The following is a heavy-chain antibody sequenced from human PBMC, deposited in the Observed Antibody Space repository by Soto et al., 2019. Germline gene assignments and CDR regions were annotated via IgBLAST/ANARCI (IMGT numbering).Heavy chain of an antibody. CDR1: GFTSSSYA. D-gene: IGHD7-27*01. Sequence: GGSLRLSCAASGFTSSSYAMSWVRQAPGKGLEWVSAISGSGGSTYYADSVKGRFTISRDNSKNTLYLQMNSLRAEDTAVYYCAKGGELGHYYYYYYMDVWGKGTTVTVSS. V-gene: IGHV3-23*01. J-gene: IGHJ6*03. CDR2: ISGSGGST. CDR3: AKGGELGHYYYYYYMDV.